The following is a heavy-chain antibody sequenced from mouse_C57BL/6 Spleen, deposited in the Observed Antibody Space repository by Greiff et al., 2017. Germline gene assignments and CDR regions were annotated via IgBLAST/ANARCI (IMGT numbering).Heavy chain of an antibody. J-gene: IGHJ3*01. V-gene: IGHV1-62-2*01. D-gene: IGHD1-1*01. CDR3: ARHEDRGPCYGRGSWFAD. CDR2: FYPGSGST. CDR1: GYTFTEYS. Sequence: QVQLKESGAELVKPGASVKLSCKASGYTFTEYSIHWVKQRSGQGLEWIGWFYPGSGSTKYNENFKDKATLTAHKSSSTVYMELSRLTSEDSAVYFCARHEDRGPCYGRGSWFADWGHGTLGTVSA.